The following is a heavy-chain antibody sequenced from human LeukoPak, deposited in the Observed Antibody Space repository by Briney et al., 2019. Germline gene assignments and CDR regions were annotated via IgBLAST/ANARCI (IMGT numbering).Heavy chain of an antibody. Sequence: PGGSLRLSCAASGFTFSSYAMCWVRQAPGEGLEWVSAISGSGGSTYYADSVKGRFTISRDNSKNTLYLQMNSLRAEDTAVYYCAKVRQSVEMAANSDYWGQGTLVTVSS. CDR1: GFTFSSYA. J-gene: IGHJ4*02. CDR3: AKVRQSVEMAANSDY. D-gene: IGHD2-15*01. V-gene: IGHV3-23*01. CDR2: ISGSGGST.